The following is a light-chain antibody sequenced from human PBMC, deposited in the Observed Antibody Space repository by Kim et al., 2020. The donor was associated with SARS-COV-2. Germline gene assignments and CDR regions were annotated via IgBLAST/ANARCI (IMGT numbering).Light chain of an antibody. CDR3: CSYTSTSSRI. CDR1: TSDVGGYNY. J-gene: IGLJ2*01. V-gene: IGLV2-11*01. CDR2: DVT. Sequence: QSALTQPRSVSGSPGQSITISCTGTTSDVGGYNYVSWFQLFPGKAPRLLIYDVTKRPSGVPDRFSGSKSGNTASLTISGLQADDEAEYFCCSYTSTSSRIFGEGTRLIVL.